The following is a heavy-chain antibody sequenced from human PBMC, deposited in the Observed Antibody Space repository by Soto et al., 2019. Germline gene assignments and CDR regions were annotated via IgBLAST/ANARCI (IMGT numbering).Heavy chain of an antibody. CDR3: ASWTSYSGSYCFDY. D-gene: IGHD1-26*01. J-gene: IGHJ4*02. CDR1: GGTFNSYT. CDR2: VVPMYDSV. Sequence: ASVKVSCKASGGTFNSYTINWVRQAPGRGLEWVGQVVPMYDSVNYAENFQGRVTITADKSTKTAYMELTSLRSEDTALYFCASWTSYSGSYCFDYWGQGTLVTVSS. V-gene: IGHV1-69*06.